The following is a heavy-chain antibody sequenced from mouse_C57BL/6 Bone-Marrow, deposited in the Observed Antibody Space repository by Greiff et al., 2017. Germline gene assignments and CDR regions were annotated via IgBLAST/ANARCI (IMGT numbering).Heavy chain of an antibody. CDR1: GFSLTSYG. CDR2: IWRGGST. Sequence: VKLMESGPGLVQPSQSLSITCTVSGFSLTSYGVHWVRQSPGKGLEWLGVIWRGGSTDYNAAFMSRLSITKDNSKSQVFFKMNSLQADDTAIYYCAKNSDWGGYFDYWGQGTTLTVSS. D-gene: IGHD4-1*01. V-gene: IGHV2-5*01. CDR3: AKNSDWGGYFDY. J-gene: IGHJ2*01.